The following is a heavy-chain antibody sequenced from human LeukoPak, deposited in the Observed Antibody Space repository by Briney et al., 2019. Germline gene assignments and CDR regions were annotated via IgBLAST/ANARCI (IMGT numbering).Heavy chain of an antibody. CDR3: ATLVSTRYYFDY. D-gene: IGHD5/OR15-5a*01. V-gene: IGHV4-34*01. CDR1: GGSFSGYY. Sequence: SETLSLTCAVYGGSFSGYYWSWIRQPPGKGLEWIGEINHSGSTNYNPSLKSRVTISIDTSKNRFSLRLTSVTAADTAVYFCATLVSTRYYFDYWGQGTLVTVSS. CDR2: INHSGST. J-gene: IGHJ4*02.